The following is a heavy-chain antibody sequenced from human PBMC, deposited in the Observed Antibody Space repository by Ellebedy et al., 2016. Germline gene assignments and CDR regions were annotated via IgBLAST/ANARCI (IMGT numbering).Heavy chain of an antibody. V-gene: IGHV1-46*01. Sequence: ASVKVSXKASRYTFTSYYMHWVRQAPGQGLEWMGIINPSGGSTSYAQKFQGRVTMTRDTSTSTVYMELSSLRSEDTAVYYYARGMRDFWSGYRGYGMDVWGQGTTVTVSS. CDR1: RYTFTSYY. D-gene: IGHD3-3*01. CDR2: INPSGGST. J-gene: IGHJ6*02. CDR3: ARGMRDFWSGYRGYGMDV.